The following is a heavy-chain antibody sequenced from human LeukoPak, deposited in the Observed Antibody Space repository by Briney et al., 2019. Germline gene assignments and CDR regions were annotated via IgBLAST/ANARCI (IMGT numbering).Heavy chain of an antibody. CDR3: ARETVNSGYSY. D-gene: IGHD5-12*01. CDR2: IIPILGIA. Sequence: SVKVSCKASGGTFSSYAISWVRQAPGQGLGWMGRIIPILGIANYAQKFQGRVTITADKYTSTAYMELSSLRSEDTAVYYCARETVNSGYSYWGQGTLVTVSS. CDR1: GGTFSSYA. V-gene: IGHV1-69*04. J-gene: IGHJ4*02.